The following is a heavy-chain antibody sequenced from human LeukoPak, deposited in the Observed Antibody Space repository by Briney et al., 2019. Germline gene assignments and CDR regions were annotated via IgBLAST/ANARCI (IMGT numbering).Heavy chain of an antibody. D-gene: IGHD3-16*01. J-gene: IGHJ5*02. CDR3: ARDGINWADR. CDR1: VFAFDTFA. CDR2: ISRSSSLI. V-gene: IGHV3-21*05. Sequence: GGSLRLSCASSVFAFDTFAMSWVRQTPGKGLEWVSYISRSSSLIIYADSVKGRFTVSRDNGKNSLYLDMNSLTVEDTGLYYCARDGINWADRWGQGTLVTVSS.